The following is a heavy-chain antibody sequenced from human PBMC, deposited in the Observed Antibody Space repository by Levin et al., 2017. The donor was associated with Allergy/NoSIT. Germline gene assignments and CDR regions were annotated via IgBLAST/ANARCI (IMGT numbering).Heavy chain of an antibody. J-gene: IGHJ3*01. CDR2: IRTKGNNYAT. CDR1: GFTFSGSA. CDR3: CILTPTRDCSSSSCPNDGFDL. V-gene: IGHV3-73*01. Sequence: PGGSLRLSCVASGFTFSGSAMHWVRQASGKGLEWVGRIRTKGNNYATTYAASVKGRFTISRDDSQNTAYLQMNSLKTEDTAVYYCCILTPTRDCSSSSCPNDGFDLWGQGTMVTVSS. D-gene: IGHD2-2*01.